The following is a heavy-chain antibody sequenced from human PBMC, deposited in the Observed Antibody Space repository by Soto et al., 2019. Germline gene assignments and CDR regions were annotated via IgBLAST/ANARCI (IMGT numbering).Heavy chain of an antibody. D-gene: IGHD3-9*01. J-gene: IGHJ4*02. CDR3: AKAPYYDILTGYYYFDY. V-gene: IGHV3-23*01. CDR2: ISGSGGST. CDR1: GFTFSSYA. Sequence: GGSLRLSCAASGFTFSSYAMSWVRQAPGKGLEWVSAISGSGGSTYYADSVKGRFTISRDNSKNTLYLQMNSLRVEDTAVYYCAKAPYYDILTGYYYFDYWGQGTLVTVSS.